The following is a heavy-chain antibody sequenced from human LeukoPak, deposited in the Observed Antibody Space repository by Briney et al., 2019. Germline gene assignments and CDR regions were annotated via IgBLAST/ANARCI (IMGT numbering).Heavy chain of an antibody. Sequence: SVKVSCKASGGTFSSYPISWVRQAPGQGLEWMGGIIPIFGTANYAQKFQGRVTITADKSTSTAYMELSSLRSEDTAVYYCARGAALQLWFSYWGQGTLVTVSS. CDR1: GGTFSSYP. CDR2: IIPIFGTA. D-gene: IGHD5-18*01. CDR3: ARGAALQLWFSY. J-gene: IGHJ4*02. V-gene: IGHV1-69*06.